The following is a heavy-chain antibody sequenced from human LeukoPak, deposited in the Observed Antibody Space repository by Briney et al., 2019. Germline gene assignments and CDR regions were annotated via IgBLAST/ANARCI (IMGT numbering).Heavy chain of an antibody. Sequence: GGSLRLSCAASGFTFSDYYMSWIRQAPGNRLEWVSYISSSGNTIYYADSVKGRFTISRDNAKNSLYLQMNSLRAEDTAVYYCARARIPRDMGAWTSTFVYWGQGTLVTVSS. CDR2: ISSSGNTI. J-gene: IGHJ4*02. CDR3: ARARIPRDMGAWTSTFVY. D-gene: IGHD1-26*01. V-gene: IGHV3-11*01. CDR1: GFTFSDYY.